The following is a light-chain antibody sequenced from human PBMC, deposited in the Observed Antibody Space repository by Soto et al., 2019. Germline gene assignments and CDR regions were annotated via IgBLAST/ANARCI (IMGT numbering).Light chain of an antibody. CDR2: KAS. V-gene: IGKV1-5*03. J-gene: IGKJ1*01. CDR3: QHYNSYSEA. Sequence: TQSPDTLSLSPGERATLSCRASQSVPNSRLAWYQQKPGKAPKLLIYKASTLKSGVPSRFSGSGSGTEFTLTISSLQPDDFATYYCQHYNSYSEAFGQGAKVDIK. CDR1: QSVPNSR.